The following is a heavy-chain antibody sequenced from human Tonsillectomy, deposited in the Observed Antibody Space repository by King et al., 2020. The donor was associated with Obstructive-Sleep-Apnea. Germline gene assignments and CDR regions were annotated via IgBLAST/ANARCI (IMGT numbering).Heavy chain of an antibody. CDR3: VRDSSPFDI. CDR1: GYTFTSNG. Sequence: QLVQSGAEVKKPGASVKVSCKASGYTFTSNGISWVRQAPGQGLEGMGWISTYNGNTNFAQKLQDRVTMTTDTPTSTAYMELRSLRSDDTAVYYCVRDSSPFDIWGRGTLVTVSS. D-gene: IGHD2-2*01. CDR2: ISTYNGNT. J-gene: IGHJ2*01. V-gene: IGHV1-18*01.